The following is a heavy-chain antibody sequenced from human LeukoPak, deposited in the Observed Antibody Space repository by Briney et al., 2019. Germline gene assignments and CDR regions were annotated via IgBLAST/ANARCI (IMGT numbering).Heavy chain of an antibody. CDR2: ISGSGGST. Sequence: PGGSLRLSCAASGFTFSSYAMTWVRQAPGKGLEWVSVISGSGGSTNYADSVKGRFTVSRDNSKNTLYLQMNSLRAEDTAVYYCAKARIAVGYYGMDVWGKGTTVTVSS. CDR3: AKARIAVGYYGMDV. D-gene: IGHD6-13*01. J-gene: IGHJ6*04. CDR1: GFTFSSYA. V-gene: IGHV3-23*01.